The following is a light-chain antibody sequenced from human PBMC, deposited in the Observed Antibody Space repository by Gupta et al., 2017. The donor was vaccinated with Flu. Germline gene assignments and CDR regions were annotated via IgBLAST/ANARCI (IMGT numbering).Light chain of an antibody. Sequence: SPSTLSASVGDRVTSTCRASQSISSWLSWYQQKPGKAPKLLIYKASTLESGVPSRFSGSGFGTEFTLTISRLQPDDFATYYCQEYNSYWAFGQGTKVEIK. J-gene: IGKJ1*01. CDR3: QEYNSYWA. V-gene: IGKV1-5*03. CDR2: KAS. CDR1: QSISSW.